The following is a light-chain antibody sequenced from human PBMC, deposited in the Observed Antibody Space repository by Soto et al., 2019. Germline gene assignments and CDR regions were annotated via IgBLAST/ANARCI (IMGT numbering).Light chain of an antibody. J-gene: IGLJ2*01. Sequence: QLVLTQPPSASGTPGQRVTVSCSGSSSTIGSNNGAWYKKLAGSAPKLLIYENDQRPSGVPDRFSGSKSGTSASLAISGLRPEDEATYYCSTWDDSRSSVLFGGGTKLTVL. CDR3: STWDDSRSSVL. CDR1: SSTIGSNN. V-gene: IGLV1-47*01. CDR2: END.